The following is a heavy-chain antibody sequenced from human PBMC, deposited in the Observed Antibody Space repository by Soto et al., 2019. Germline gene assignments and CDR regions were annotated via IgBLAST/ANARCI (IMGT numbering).Heavy chain of an antibody. CDR3: ARDGMGTLVGGMDV. J-gene: IGHJ6*02. V-gene: IGHV1-69*01. CDR2: IIPIYGTT. Sequence: QVQLVQSGAAVKNHGSSVKVSCKTSGGTFSNDAISWVRQAPGQGLEWMGGIIPIYGTTHYAQKFQDRVKLTADESTGTAYMELSSLRSEDTGVYYCARDGMGTLVGGMDVWGQGTTVTVSS. D-gene: IGHD6-6*01. CDR1: GGTFSNDA.